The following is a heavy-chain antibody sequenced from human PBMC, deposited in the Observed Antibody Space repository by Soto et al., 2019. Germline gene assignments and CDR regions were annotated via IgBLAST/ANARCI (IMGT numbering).Heavy chain of an antibody. CDR2: INHSGST. Sequence: PSETLSLTCAVHGGSFSGYYWTWIRQPPGKGLEWIGDINHSGSTNYNSSLKSRVTISVDTSKNQLSLKLRSVTAADTAVYYCAREEVHQWFNRGYYGMDVWGQGTTVTVSS. D-gene: IGHD7-27*01. CDR3: AREEVHQWFNRGYYGMDV. J-gene: IGHJ6*02. V-gene: IGHV4-34*01. CDR1: GGSFSGYY.